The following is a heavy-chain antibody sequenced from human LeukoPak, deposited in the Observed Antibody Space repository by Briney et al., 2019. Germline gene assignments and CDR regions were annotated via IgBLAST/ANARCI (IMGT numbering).Heavy chain of an antibody. J-gene: IGHJ4*02. CDR1: GGSFSGYY. CDR3: ARDGGYYYDSSGY. CDR2: INHSGST. Sequence: MASETLSLTCAVYGGSFSGYYWSWIRQPPGKGLEWIGEINHSGSTNYNPSLKSRVTISVDTSKNQFSLKLSSVTAADTAVYYCARDGGYYYDSSGYWGQGTLVTVSS. D-gene: IGHD3-22*01. V-gene: IGHV4-34*01.